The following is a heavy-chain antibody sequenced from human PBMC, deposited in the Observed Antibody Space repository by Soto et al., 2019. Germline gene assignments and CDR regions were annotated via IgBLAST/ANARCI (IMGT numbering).Heavy chain of an antibody. D-gene: IGHD4-17*01. CDR3: AQDPNGDYLGAFDS. J-gene: IGHJ4*02. Sequence: EVQLLQSGGGLVQPGGSLRLSCAASTFTFSNYAMTWVRQAPGKGLEWVSGISGSGAIIYYADSVKGRFTISRDNSKNTLFLQMNSLRAEDTAVYYCAQDPNGDYLGAFDSWGQGTLVTVSS. CDR1: TFTFSNYA. V-gene: IGHV3-23*01. CDR2: ISGSGAII.